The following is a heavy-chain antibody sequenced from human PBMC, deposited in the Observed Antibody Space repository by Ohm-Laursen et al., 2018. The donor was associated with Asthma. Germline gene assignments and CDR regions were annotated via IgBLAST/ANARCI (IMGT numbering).Heavy chain of an antibody. V-gene: IGHV3-30-3*01. CDR2: SGTYFDGGLK. Sequence: SLRLSCAATGFTFSDYFMHWVRQAPGKGLEWVAVSGTYFDGGLKYYADSVNGRFTVSRDDSKNTLYLQMNSLRPDDTAVYYCARDVMEWYLPAFDFWGQGTLVTVSS. CDR1: GFTFSDYF. J-gene: IGHJ4*02. D-gene: IGHD3-3*01. CDR3: ARDVMEWYLPAFDF.